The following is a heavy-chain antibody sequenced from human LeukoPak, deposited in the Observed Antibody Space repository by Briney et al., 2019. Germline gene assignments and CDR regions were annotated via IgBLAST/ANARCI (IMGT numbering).Heavy chain of an antibody. CDR3: AKDTSRSSSGWHIRPFDY. CDR1: GFTFSSYG. CDR2: ISYDGSNK. D-gene: IGHD6-19*01. V-gene: IGHV3-30*18. J-gene: IGHJ4*02. Sequence: GGSLRLSCAASGFTFSSYGMHWVRQAPGKGLEWVAVISYDGSNKYYADSVKGRFTISRDNSKNTLYLQMNSLRAEDTAVYYCAKDTSRSSSGWHIRPFDYWGQGTLVTVSS.